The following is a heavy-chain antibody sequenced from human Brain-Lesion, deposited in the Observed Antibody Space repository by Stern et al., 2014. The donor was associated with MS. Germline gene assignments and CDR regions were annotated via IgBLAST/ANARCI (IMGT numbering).Heavy chain of an antibody. D-gene: IGHD2-15*01. CDR3: AGEEDIRYCSGGSCTGNWFDP. J-gene: IGHJ5*02. Sequence: VQLVESGPGLVKPSETLSLTCTVAGGSVSSTSYAWAWIRQPPGKGLEWIGTIYYSGNTFYCPSLKSRHTISLDTPKNQFSLQVRSVTAADTAVYYCAGEEDIRYCSGGSCTGNWFDPWGQGTLVTVSS. CDR2: IYYSGNT. V-gene: IGHV4-39*01. CDR1: GGSVSSTSYA.